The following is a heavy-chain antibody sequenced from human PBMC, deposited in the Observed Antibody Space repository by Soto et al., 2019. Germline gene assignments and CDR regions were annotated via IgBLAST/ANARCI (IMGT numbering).Heavy chain of an antibody. CDR1: GFTFSDYY. Sequence: GGSLRLSCAASGFTFSDYYMSWIRQAPGKGLEWVSYISSSGSTIYYADSVKGRFTISRDNAKNSLYLQMNSLRAEDTAGYYWASEIPTMVRGVIQNYMDVWGKGTTVTVSS. J-gene: IGHJ6*03. V-gene: IGHV3-11*01. D-gene: IGHD3-10*01. CDR2: ISSSGSTI. CDR3: ASEIPTMVRGVIQNYMDV.